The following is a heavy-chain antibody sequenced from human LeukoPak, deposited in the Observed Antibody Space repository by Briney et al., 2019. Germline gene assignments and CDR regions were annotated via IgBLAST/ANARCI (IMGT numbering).Heavy chain of an antibody. D-gene: IGHD4-11*01. CDR3: ARTTAGPPIYYYYMDV. CDR1: GYTFTGYY. V-gene: IGHV1-8*03. Sequence: ASVKVSCKASGYTFTGYYMHWVRQAPGQGLEWMGWMNPNSGNTGYAQKFQGRVTITTDESTSTAYMELSSLRSEDTAVYYCARTTAGPPIYYYYMDVWGKGTTVTVSS. CDR2: MNPNSGNT. J-gene: IGHJ6*03.